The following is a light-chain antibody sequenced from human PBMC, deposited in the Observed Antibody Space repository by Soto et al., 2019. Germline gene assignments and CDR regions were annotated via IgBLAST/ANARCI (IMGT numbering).Light chain of an antibody. CDR3: SSYTTSNTRQIV. CDR1: SSDVGGYNY. J-gene: IGLJ1*01. V-gene: IGLV2-14*03. Sequence: QSVLTQPASVSGSHGQSITISCTGTSSDVGGYNYVSWYQHHPGKAPKLIIYDVSNRPSGVSNPFSGSKSGNTASLTISGLQPEDEADYYCSSYTTSNTRQIVFGTGTKVT. CDR2: DVS.